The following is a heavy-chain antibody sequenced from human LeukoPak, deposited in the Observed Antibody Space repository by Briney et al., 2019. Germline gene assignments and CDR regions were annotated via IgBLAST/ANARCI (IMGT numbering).Heavy chain of an antibody. CDR2: INHSGST. CDR1: GVSFSDNY. D-gene: IGHD3-16*02. J-gene: IGHJ5*02. CDR3: ARHRRDVWGSYRYHSVAWFDP. V-gene: IGHV4-34*01. Sequence: SVTPSLTCAVHGVSFSDNYWNWIRQPPGKGLEWIGEINHSGSTNYNPSLKSRATISVDTSKNQFSLKLSSVTAADTAVYYCARHRRDVWGSYRYHSVAWFDPWGQGTLVTVSS.